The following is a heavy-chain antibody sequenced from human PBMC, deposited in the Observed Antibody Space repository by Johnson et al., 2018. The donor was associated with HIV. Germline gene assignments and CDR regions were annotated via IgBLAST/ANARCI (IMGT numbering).Heavy chain of an antibody. Sequence: VQLVESGGGLVQPGRSLRLSCAASGFTFDDYAMHWVRQPPGKGLEWVSGISWNSGTIGYADSVKGRFHISRDNAKNSLFLQMNSLRAEDTALYYCAKDLINSGIDPQAFDIWGQGTMVSVSS. V-gene: IGHV3-9*01. D-gene: IGHD1-26*01. CDR3: AKDLINSGIDPQAFDI. CDR1: GFTFDDYA. J-gene: IGHJ3*02. CDR2: ISWNSGTI.